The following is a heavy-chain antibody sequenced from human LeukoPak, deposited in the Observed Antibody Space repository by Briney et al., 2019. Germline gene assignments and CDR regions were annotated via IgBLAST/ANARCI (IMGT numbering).Heavy chain of an antibody. D-gene: IGHD2-2*01. Sequence: TGGSLRLSCAASGFTFSSYSMNWVRQAPGKGLEWVSSISSSSSYIYYADSVKGRFTISRHNAKNSLYLQMNSLRAEDTAVYYCAREAGAVVPARRFDPWGQGTLVTVSS. J-gene: IGHJ5*02. CDR2: ISSSSSYI. CDR3: AREAGAVVPARRFDP. V-gene: IGHV3-21*01. CDR1: GFTFSSYS.